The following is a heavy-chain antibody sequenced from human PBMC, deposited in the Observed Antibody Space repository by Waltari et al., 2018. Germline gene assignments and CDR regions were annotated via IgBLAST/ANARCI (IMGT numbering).Heavy chain of an antibody. Sequence: EVQLVESGGGLVQPGGSLTLSCTPSGFPLVTYWRSWVRQAPGKGLEGVASIKEDGSEKYYVDSVKRRFIISRDNAKNSLLLQLSGLRVEDTAVYYCARPQRERWRAFDDWGQGTPVTVSS. CDR1: GFPLVTYW. J-gene: IGHJ4*02. D-gene: IGHD6-19*01. CDR3: ARPQRERWRAFDD. CDR2: IKEDGSEK. V-gene: IGHV3-7*01.